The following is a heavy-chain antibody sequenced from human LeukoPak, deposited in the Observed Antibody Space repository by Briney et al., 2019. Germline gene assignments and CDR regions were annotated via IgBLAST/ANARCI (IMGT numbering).Heavy chain of an antibody. D-gene: IGHD2-2*01. J-gene: IGHJ6*03. CDR1: GGSISSSNW. V-gene: IGHV4-4*02. Sequence: PSETLSLTCAVSGGSISSSNWWSWVRPPPGKGLEWIGEIYHSGSTNYNPSLKSRVTISVDTSKNQFSLKLSSVTAADTAVYYCARVVPAAIGLYYYYYYMDVWGKGTTVTVSS. CDR2: IYHSGST. CDR3: ARVVPAAIGLYYYYYYMDV.